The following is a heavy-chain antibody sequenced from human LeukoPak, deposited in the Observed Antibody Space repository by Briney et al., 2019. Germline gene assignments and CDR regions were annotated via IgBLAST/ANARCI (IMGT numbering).Heavy chain of an antibody. Sequence: PGGSLRLSCAASGFTFSSYEMNWVRQAPGKGLEWVSYISSSSSTIYYADSVKGRFTISRDNAKNSLYLQMNSLRAEDTAVYYCARESFRGVGDYADFPIPLDYWGQGTLVTVSS. CDR2: ISSSSSTI. V-gene: IGHV3-48*01. D-gene: IGHD4-17*01. J-gene: IGHJ4*02. CDR1: GFTFSSYE. CDR3: ARESFRGVGDYADFPIPLDY.